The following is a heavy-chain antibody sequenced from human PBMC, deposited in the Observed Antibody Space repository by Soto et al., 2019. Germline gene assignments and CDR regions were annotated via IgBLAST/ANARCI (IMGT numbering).Heavy chain of an antibody. D-gene: IGHD6-19*01. Sequence: GGSLRLSCAASGFTFSTYAMSWVRQAPGKGLEWVSSIDNSGTYIYYADSVKGRFTISRDNSKNTLFLQMNSLRVEDTAVYFCAKSHVTLAGHGGYWGQGTLVTVSS. CDR1: GFTFSTYA. J-gene: IGHJ4*02. V-gene: IGHV3-23*05. CDR2: IDNSGTYI. CDR3: AKSHVTLAGHGGY.